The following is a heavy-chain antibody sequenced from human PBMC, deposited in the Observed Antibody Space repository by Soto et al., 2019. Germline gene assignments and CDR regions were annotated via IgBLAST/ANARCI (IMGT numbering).Heavy chain of an antibody. CDR1: GGSISSSSYY. J-gene: IGHJ5*02. CDR3: ARQGFGELWSWCGP. V-gene: IGHV4-39*01. CDR2: IYYSGST. D-gene: IGHD3-10*01. Sequence: SETLSLTCTVSGGSISSSSYYWGWIRQSPGKGLEWIGSIYYSGSTYYNPSLKSRVTISVDTSKNQFSLKLSSVTAADTAVYYCARQGFGELWSWCGPWGQGTLVTVSS.